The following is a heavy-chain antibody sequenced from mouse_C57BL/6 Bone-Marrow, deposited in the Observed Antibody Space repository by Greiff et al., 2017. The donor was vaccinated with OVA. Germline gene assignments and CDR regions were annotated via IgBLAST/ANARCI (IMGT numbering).Heavy chain of an antibody. D-gene: IGHD2-1*01. CDR3: ARGTTKYYAMDY. J-gene: IGHJ4*01. CDR2: IDPSDSYI. CDR1: GYTFTSYW. Sequence: QVQLQQSGAELVMPGASVKLSCKASGYTFTSYWMHWVKQRPGQGLEWIGEIDPSDSYINYNQKFKGKSTLTVDKSSSTAYMQLSSLTSEDSAVYYCARGTTKYYAMDYWGQGTSVTVSS. V-gene: IGHV1-69*01.